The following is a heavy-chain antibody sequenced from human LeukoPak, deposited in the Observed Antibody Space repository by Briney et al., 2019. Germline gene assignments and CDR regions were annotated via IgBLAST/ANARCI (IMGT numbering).Heavy chain of an antibody. Sequence: ASVKVSCKASGGTFSSYAISWVRQAPGQGLEWMGGIIPIFGTANYAQKFQGRVTITTDESTSTAYMELSSLRSEDTAVYYCAARGDWNYNLAFDYWGQGTLVTVSS. CDR3: AARGDWNYNLAFDY. J-gene: IGHJ4*02. D-gene: IGHD1-7*01. CDR1: GGTFSSYA. V-gene: IGHV1-69*05. CDR2: IIPIFGTA.